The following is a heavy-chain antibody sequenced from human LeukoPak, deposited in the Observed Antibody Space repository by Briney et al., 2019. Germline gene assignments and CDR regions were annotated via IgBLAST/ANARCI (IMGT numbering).Heavy chain of an antibody. CDR1: GFTFSSYA. V-gene: IGHV3-21*01. CDR3: ASLGNGGY. CDR2: ISSSSSYI. Sequence: PGGSLRLSCAASGFTFSSYAMSWVRQAPGKGLEWVSSISSSSSYIYYADSVKGRFTISRDNAKNSLYLQMNSLRAEDTAVYYCASLGNGGYWGQGTLVTVSS. J-gene: IGHJ4*02.